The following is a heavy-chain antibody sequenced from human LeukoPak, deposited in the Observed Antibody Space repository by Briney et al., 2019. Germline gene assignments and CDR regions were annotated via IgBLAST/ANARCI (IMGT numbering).Heavy chain of an antibody. CDR2: ISGSGGST. D-gene: IGHD4-11*01. CDR1: GFTFSSYA. Sequence: GGSLRLSCAASGFTFSSYAMSWVRQAPGKGLEWVSAISGSGGSTYYADSVKGRFTISRDNSKNTLYLQMNSLRAEDAAVYYCAKTIYSNYVGYFDYWGQGTLVTVSS. V-gene: IGHV3-23*01. CDR3: AKTIYSNYVGYFDY. J-gene: IGHJ4*02.